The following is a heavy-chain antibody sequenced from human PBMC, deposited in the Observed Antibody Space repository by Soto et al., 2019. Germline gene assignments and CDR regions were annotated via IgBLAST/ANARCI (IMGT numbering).Heavy chain of an antibody. CDR2: IPSKTNTYAT. Sequence: GGSLRLACAACGVTFSGSTIDWVRQTSGKGLEWVGRIPSKTNTYATAYAASVKGRFTISRDDSKNTAYLQMDSLKTEDTAVYYCTRQHLDVPVASAIDYWGQGTLVTVSS. CDR3: TRQHLDVPVASAIDY. CDR1: GVTFSGST. V-gene: IGHV3-73*01. D-gene: IGHD6-19*01. J-gene: IGHJ4*02.